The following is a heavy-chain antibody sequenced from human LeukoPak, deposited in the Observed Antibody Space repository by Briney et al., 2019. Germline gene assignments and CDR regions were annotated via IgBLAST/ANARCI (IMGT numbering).Heavy chain of an antibody. CDR2: ISSSSSYI. D-gene: IGHD3-22*01. CDR1: GFTFSSYS. Sequence: GGSLRLSCAASGFTFSSYSINWVRQAPGKGREWGSSISSSSSYIYYADSGKGRLTISRDNAKTSLYLQMNRLRAEDTAVYYCARGNYYDSSGYFPFNYWGQGTLVTVSS. V-gene: IGHV3-21*01. CDR3: ARGNYYDSSGYFPFNY. J-gene: IGHJ4*02.